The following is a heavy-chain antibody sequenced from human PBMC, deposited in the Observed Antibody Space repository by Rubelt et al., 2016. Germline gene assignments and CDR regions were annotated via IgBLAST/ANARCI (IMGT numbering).Heavy chain of an antibody. D-gene: IGHD4-17*01. Sequence: QITLKESGPTLVKPTQTLTLTCTFSGFSLSTSGVGVGWIRQPPGKALEWLALIYWNDDKRYSPSLKSRLTITKDTSKNQVVRTMTNMDPVDTATYYCAHRQGDYDAFDIWGQGTMVTVSS. CDR3: AHRQGDYDAFDI. V-gene: IGHV2-5*01. J-gene: IGHJ3*02. CDR1: GFSLSTSGVG. CDR2: IYWNDDK.